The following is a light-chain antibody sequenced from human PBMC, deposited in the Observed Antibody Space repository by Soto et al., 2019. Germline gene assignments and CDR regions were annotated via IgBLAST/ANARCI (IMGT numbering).Light chain of an antibody. CDR2: DTS. Sequence: QAVVTREPSLTVSPGGTVTLTCGSSTGAVTSGHYPYWFQQKPGQAPRTLIYDTSNKHSWTPARFSGSLLGGKAALTLSGAQPEDEAEYYCLLPYSGALMVFGGGTKLTVL. CDR1: TGAVTSGHY. CDR3: LLPYSGALMV. V-gene: IGLV7-46*01. J-gene: IGLJ2*01.